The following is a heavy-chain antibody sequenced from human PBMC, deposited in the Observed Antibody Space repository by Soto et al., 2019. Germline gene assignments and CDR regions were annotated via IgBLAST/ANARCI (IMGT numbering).Heavy chain of an antibody. J-gene: IGHJ6*02. CDR1: GCSISSSSYY. V-gene: IGHV4-30-4*08. Sequence: PSETLSLTCTVSGCSISSSSYYWTWIRQPPGKGLEGIGYIYYSGSTYYNPSLKSRVTISVDTSKNQFSLKLSSVTAADTAVYYCARDHYVYDILTGYGYYYGMDVWGQGTTVTVSS. CDR2: IYYSGST. D-gene: IGHD3-9*01. CDR3: ARDHYVYDILTGYGYYYGMDV.